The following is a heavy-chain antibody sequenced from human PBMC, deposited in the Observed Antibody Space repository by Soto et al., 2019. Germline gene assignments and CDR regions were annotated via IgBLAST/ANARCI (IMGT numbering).Heavy chain of an antibody. J-gene: IGHJ4*02. D-gene: IGHD2-15*01. CDR2: ISYDGSNK. V-gene: IGHV3-30*18. CDR3: AKVGDNSGEDYYFDY. CDR1: GFTFSSYG. Sequence: GGSLRLSCAASGFTFSSYGMHWVRQAPGKGLEWVAVISYDGSNKYYADSVKGRFTISRDNSKNTLYLQMNSLRAEDTAVYYCAKVGDNSGEDYYFDYWGQGTLATVSS.